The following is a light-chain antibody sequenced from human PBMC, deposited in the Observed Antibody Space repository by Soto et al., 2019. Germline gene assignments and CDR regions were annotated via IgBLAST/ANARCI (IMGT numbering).Light chain of an antibody. CDR3: HQYYSYPLYT. Sequence: AIRMTQSPSSLYASTGDRVTITCRASQGISSYLAWYQQKPGKAPKLLIYAASTLQSGVPSRFSGSGSGTDFTLTISCLQSEDFATYYCHQYYSYPLYTFGQGTKLEIK. J-gene: IGKJ2*01. V-gene: IGKV1-8*01. CDR2: AAS. CDR1: QGISSY.